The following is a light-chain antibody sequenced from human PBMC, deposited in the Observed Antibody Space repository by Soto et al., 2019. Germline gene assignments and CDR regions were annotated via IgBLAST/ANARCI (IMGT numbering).Light chain of an antibody. V-gene: IGKV1-5*03. CDR1: QTISSW. Sequence: DIQITHSPSTLSGSVGDRVTITCRASQTISSWLAWYQQKPGKAPKLLIYKASTLKSGVPSRFSGSGSGTEFTLTISSLQPDDFATYYCQHYNSYPEAFGQGTKVDIK. J-gene: IGKJ1*01. CDR2: KAS. CDR3: QHYNSYPEA.